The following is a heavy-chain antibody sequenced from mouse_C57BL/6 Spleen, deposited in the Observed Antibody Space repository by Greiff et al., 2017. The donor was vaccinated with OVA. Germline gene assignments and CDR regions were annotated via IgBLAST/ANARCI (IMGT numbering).Heavy chain of an antibody. CDR2: IDPSDSYT. CDR3: AREGSVSSGFAY. J-gene: IGHJ3*01. Sequence: QVQLQQPGAELVMPGASVKLSCKASGYTFTSYWMHWVKQRPGQGLEWIGEIDPSDSYTNYNQKFKGKSTLTVDKSSSTAYMQLSSLTSEDSAVYYCAREGSVSSGFAYWGQGTLVTVSA. D-gene: IGHD3-1*01. V-gene: IGHV1-69*01. CDR1: GYTFTSYW.